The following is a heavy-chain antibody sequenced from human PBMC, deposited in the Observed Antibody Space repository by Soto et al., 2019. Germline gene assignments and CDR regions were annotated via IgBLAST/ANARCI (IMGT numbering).Heavy chain of an antibody. CDR2: IDPSDSYT. V-gene: IGHV5-10-1*01. J-gene: IGHJ6*02. CDR1: GYSFTSYW. CDR3: ARPSPAAMSFTSYYYGMDV. D-gene: IGHD2-2*01. Sequence: PGESLKISCKGSGYSFTSYWISWVRQMPGKGLEWMGRIDPSDSYTNYSPSFQGHVTISADKSISTAYLQWSSLKASDTAMYYCARPSPAAMSFTSYYYGMDVWGQGTKVTVS.